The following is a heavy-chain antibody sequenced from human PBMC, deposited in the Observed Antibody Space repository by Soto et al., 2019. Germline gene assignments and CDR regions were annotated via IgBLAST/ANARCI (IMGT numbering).Heavy chain of an antibody. Sequence: ASVKVSCKASGYTFTSYDINWVRQATGQGLEWMGWMNPNSGNTGYAQKFQGRVTMTRNTSISTAYMELSSLRSEDTAVYYCARGPPYYDILTGYSDFAPWGQGTLVT. J-gene: IGHJ5*02. D-gene: IGHD3-9*01. CDR3: ARGPPYYDILTGYSDFAP. CDR2: MNPNSGNT. CDR1: GYTFTSYD. V-gene: IGHV1-8*01.